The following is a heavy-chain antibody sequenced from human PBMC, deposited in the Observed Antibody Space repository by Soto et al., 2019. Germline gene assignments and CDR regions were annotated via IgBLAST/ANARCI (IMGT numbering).Heavy chain of an antibody. V-gene: IGHV4-31*03. Sequence: ASETLSLTCFVSGYSITAGGCYWSWIRHHPGKGLEWIGSFYSSGSIIYNPSLRSRVSISGDTSSNQFSMSLTSVTAADTARYYCARMYSSGSGWFHPWGQGTLVTVSS. D-gene: IGHD6-19*01. J-gene: IGHJ5*02. CDR3: ARMYSSGSGWFHP. CDR1: GYSITAGGCY. CDR2: FYSSGSI.